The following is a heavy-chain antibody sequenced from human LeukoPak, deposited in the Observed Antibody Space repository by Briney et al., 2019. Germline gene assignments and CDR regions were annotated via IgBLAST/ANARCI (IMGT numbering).Heavy chain of an antibody. Sequence: ASVKVSCKASGGTFSSYAISWVRQAPGQGLEWMGGIIPIFGTANYAQKFQGRVTITADESTSTAYMELSSLRSEDTAVYYCARARLRSSDHTVYYYYYKDVWGKGTTVTVSS. CDR2: IIPIFGTA. V-gene: IGHV1-69*01. J-gene: IGHJ6*03. D-gene: IGHD3-16*01. CDR3: ARARLRSSDHTVYYYYYKDV. CDR1: GGTFSSYA.